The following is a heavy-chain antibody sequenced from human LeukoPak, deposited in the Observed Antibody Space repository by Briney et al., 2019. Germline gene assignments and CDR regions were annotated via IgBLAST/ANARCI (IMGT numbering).Heavy chain of an antibody. V-gene: IGHV3-23*01. D-gene: IGHD4-17*01. CDR2: TSGSGGTT. CDR1: GFTFSNYA. Sequence: GGSLRLSCAASGFTFSNYAMSWVRQAPGKGLEWVSGTSGSGGTTYYADSVKGRFTISRDNSNNTLYLQMNSLRAEDTAVYYCARGPVTRFEIWGQGTMVTVSS. CDR3: ARGPVTRFEI. J-gene: IGHJ3*02.